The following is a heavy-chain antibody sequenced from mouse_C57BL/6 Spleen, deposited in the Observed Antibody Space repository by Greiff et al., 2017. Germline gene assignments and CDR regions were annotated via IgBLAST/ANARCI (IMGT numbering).Heavy chain of an antibody. CDR3: ARGAYYSNYGYAMDY. J-gene: IGHJ4*01. CDR2: IHPNSGST. V-gene: IGHV1-64*01. CDR1: GYTFTSYW. D-gene: IGHD2-5*01. Sequence: QLQQPGAELVKPGASVKLSCKASGYTFTSYWMHWVKQRPGQGLEWIGMIHPNSGSTNYNEKFQSKATLTVDQSSSPSYMQLSSLTSEDSAVYDCARGAYYSNYGYAMDYWGQGTSVTVSS.